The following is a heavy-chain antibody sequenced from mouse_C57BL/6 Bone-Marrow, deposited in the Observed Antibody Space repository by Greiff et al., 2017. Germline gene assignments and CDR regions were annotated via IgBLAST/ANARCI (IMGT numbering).Heavy chain of an antibody. CDR1: GYTFTNYW. V-gene: IGHV1-63*01. CDR2: IYPGGGYT. CDR3: ARSSYYGTPFAY. J-gene: IGHJ3*01. D-gene: IGHD1-1*02. Sequence: VQLQQSGAELVRPGTSVKMSCKASGYTFTNYWIGWAQQRPGHGLEWIGDIYPGGGYTNYNEKFKGKATLTADKSSSTAYMQFSSLTSEDSAIYYCARSSYYGTPFAYWGQGTLVTVSA.